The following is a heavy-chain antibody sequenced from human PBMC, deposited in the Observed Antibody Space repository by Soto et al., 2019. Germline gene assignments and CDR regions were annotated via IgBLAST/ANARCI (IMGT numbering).Heavy chain of an antibody. CDR2: VSGSGGNT. Sequence: PGGSLRLSCAASGFTFSNYAMAWVRQAPGKGLEWVSSVSGSGGNTFYADSVKGRFTISRDNSKNTLYLRMNSLRAEDTVVYYCAKNSENYGDSKSDYCGQGTLVAVSS. J-gene: IGHJ4*02. CDR3: AKNSENYGDSKSDY. D-gene: IGHD4-17*01. CDR1: GFTFSNYA. V-gene: IGHV3-23*01.